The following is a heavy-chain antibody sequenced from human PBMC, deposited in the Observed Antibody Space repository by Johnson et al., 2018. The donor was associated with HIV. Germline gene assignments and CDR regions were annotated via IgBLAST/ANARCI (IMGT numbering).Heavy chain of an antibody. V-gene: IGHV3-11*04. J-gene: IGHJ3*01. CDR1: GFTFSDHY. CDR3: AKHHVLRYDAFNF. CDR2: MSGGGGSA. D-gene: IGHD3-9*01. Sequence: QVQLVESGGGLVKAGGSLRLSCAASGFTFSDHYMTWIRQAPGKGLEWVSSMSGGGGSAYYSDSVKGRFTISRANAKNSLYLQRNNRRDEDTAVYYCAKHHVLRYDAFNFWGQGTMVTVSS.